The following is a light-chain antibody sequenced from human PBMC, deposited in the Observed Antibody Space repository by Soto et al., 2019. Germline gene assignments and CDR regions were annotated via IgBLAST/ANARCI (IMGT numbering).Light chain of an antibody. CDR2: GAS. V-gene: IGKV3-20*01. J-gene: IGKJ2*01. Sequence: EIVLTQSPGTLSLSPGERATLSCRASQSVSSNYLAWYQQKPGQAPRLLIYGASSRATGIPDRFSGSGSGTDFTLTISRLAPEDFATYYCQQFDTYAYTFGQGTKLEIK. CDR1: QSVSSNY. CDR3: QQFDTYAYT.